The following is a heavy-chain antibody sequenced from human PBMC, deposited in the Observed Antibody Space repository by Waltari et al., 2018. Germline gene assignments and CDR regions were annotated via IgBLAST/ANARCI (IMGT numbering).Heavy chain of an antibody. CDR3: ARVQYCSGGSCYFMDV. CDR1: GYNFTSYD. D-gene: IGHD2-15*01. Sequence: QVQLVQSGAEVKKPGASVKVSCKASGYNFTSYDINWVGQAPEQGLEWMGWMNPNSGNTGYAQKFQGRVTMTRNTSISTAYMELSSLRSEDTAVYYCARVQYCSGGSCYFMDVWGQGTTVTVSS. J-gene: IGHJ6*02. CDR2: MNPNSGNT. V-gene: IGHV1-8*01.